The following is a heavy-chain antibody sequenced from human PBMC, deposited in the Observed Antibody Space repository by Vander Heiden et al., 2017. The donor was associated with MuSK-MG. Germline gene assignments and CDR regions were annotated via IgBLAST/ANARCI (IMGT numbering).Heavy chain of an antibody. V-gene: IGHV3-43*02. CDR2: ISGDGGST. Sequence: EVQLVESGGGVVQPGGSLRLSCAASGFTFDDYAMHWVRQAPGKGLEWVSPISGDGGSTYYADSVKGRFTISRDNSKNSLYLQMNSLRTEDTALYYCAKDGDTAMVNYYYYYGMDVWGQGTTVTVAS. CDR1: GFTFDDYA. J-gene: IGHJ6*02. CDR3: AKDGDTAMVNYYYYYGMDV. D-gene: IGHD5-18*01.